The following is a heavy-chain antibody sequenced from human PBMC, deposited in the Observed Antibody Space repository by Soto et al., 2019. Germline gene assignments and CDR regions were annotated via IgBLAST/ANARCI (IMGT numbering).Heavy chain of an antibody. CDR3: AKGLLNGRWYAAD. V-gene: IGHV3-23*01. CDR1: GFTFSNCV. CDR2: ITTNGHT. J-gene: IGHJ4*02. Sequence: EVHLLESGGALVQPGESLRLSCETSGFTFSNCVMTWVRQPPGKRLEWVSVITTNGHTDYADSAKGRFTISRDNSKNTVYLQMNSLRAEDTAVYYCAKGLLNGRWYAADWGQGTLVTVSS. D-gene: IGHD6-13*01.